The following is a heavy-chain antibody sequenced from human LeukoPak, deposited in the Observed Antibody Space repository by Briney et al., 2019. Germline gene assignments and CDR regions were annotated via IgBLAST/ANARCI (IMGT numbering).Heavy chain of an antibody. CDR2: IYYSGST. CDR1: GGSISSSSYY. Sequence: PSETLSLTCTVSGGSISSSSYYWRWLRQPPGKGLEWLGSIYYSGSTYYNPSLKSRVTISVDTSKNQFSLKLSSVTAADTAVYYCASPPQYCGGDCYSQWGQGTLVTVSS. CDR3: ASPPQYCGGDCYSQ. J-gene: IGHJ4*02. D-gene: IGHD2-21*01. V-gene: IGHV4-39*01.